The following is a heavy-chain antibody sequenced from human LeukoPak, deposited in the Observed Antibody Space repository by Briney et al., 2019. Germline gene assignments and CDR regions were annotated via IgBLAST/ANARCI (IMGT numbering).Heavy chain of an antibody. D-gene: IGHD3-10*01. Sequence: GGSLRLSCTASGFTFDDSGMSWVRQAPGKGLEWVSGINWTGGSTGYADSVKGRFTISRDNAKNSLYLQMNSLRAEDTAVYYCARVVDGSGSYDNHDSFDIWGQGTMVTVSS. CDR2: INWTGGST. J-gene: IGHJ3*02. CDR3: ARVVDGSGSYDNHDSFDI. V-gene: IGHV3-20*04. CDR1: GFTFDDSG.